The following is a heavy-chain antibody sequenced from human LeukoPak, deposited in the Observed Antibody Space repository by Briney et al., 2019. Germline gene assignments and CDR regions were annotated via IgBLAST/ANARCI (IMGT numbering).Heavy chain of an antibody. CDR3: AREWNYYGSGIMDV. CDR1: GFTFSSYW. CDR2: IKQDGGEK. D-gene: IGHD3-10*01. J-gene: IGHJ6*04. V-gene: IGHV3-7*01. Sequence: GGSLRLSCAASGFTFSSYWVSWVRQAPGKGLEWVANIKQDGGEKYYVGSVKGRFTVSRDNAKNSLYLQMNSLRAEDTAVYYCAREWNYYGSGIMDVWGKGTTVTVSS.